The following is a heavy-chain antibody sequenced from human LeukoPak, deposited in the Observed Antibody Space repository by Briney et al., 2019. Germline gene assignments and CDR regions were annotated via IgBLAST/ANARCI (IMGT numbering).Heavy chain of an antibody. V-gene: IGHV3-21*01. J-gene: IGHJ2*01. D-gene: IGHD3-10*01. Sequence: GGSLRLSCAASGFTFSSYSMNWVRQAPGKGLEWVSSISSSSSYIYYADSVKGRFTISRDNAKNSLYLQMNSLRAEDTAVYYCARDYYGSGSPIVDWYFDLWGRGTLLTVSS. CDR1: GFTFSSYS. CDR2: ISSSSSYI. CDR3: ARDYYGSGSPIVDWYFDL.